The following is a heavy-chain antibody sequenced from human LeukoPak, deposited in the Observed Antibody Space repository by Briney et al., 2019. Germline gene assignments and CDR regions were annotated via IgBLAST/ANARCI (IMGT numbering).Heavy chain of an antibody. V-gene: IGHV3-30*02. CDR1: GFTFSSYG. D-gene: IGHD2-2*01. CDR3: AKEGYCSSTSCYYFDY. Sequence: GGSLRLSCAASGFTFSSYGMHWVRQAPGKGLEWVAFIRYDGSNKYYADSVKGRFTISRDNSKNTLYLQMNSLRAEDTAVYYCAKEGYCSSTSCYYFDYWGQGTLVTVSS. J-gene: IGHJ4*02. CDR2: IRYDGSNK.